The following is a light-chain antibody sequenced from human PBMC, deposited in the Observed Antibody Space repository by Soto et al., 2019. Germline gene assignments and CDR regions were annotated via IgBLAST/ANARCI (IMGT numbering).Light chain of an antibody. Sequence: QSALTQPASVSGSPGQSITISCTGTSSDVGGYNYVSWYQQHPGKAPKLMIYEVSNRPSGVSNRFSGSKSGNTASLTISGLQAEDEADYYCCSYGGNYVIFGGGTKLTVL. CDR3: CSYGGNYVI. CDR2: EVS. CDR1: SSDVGGYNY. J-gene: IGLJ2*01. V-gene: IGLV2-14*01.